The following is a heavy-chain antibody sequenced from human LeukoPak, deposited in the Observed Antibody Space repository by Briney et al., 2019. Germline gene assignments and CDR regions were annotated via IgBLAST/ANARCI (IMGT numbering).Heavy chain of an antibody. Sequence: SETLSLTCTVSGGSISSYYWSWIRQPPGKGLEWIGYIYYSGSTNYNPSLKSRVTISVDTSKNQFSLKLSSVTAADTAVYYCVRGPDSSGYWRYWGQGTLVTVSS. CDR1: GGSISSYY. V-gene: IGHV4-59*01. CDR2: IYYSGST. J-gene: IGHJ4*02. CDR3: VRGPDSSGYWRY. D-gene: IGHD3-22*01.